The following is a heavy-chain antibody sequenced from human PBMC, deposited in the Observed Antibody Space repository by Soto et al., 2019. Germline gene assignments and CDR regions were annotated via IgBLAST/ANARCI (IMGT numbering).Heavy chain of an antibody. CDR2: IYYSGST. V-gene: IGHV4-30-4*01. D-gene: IGHD6-13*01. Sequence: PSETLSLTCAVSGGSISSGDYYWSWIRQPPGKGLEWIGYIYYSGSTYYNPSLKSRVTISVDTSKNQFSLKLSSVTAADTAVYYCASAYSSLNNWFDSWGQGTLVTVSS. J-gene: IGHJ5*01. CDR1: GGSISSGDYY. CDR3: ASAYSSLNNWFDS.